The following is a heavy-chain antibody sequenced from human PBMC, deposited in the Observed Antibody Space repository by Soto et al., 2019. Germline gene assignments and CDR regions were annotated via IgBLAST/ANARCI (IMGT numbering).Heavy chain of an antibody. Sequence: QVQLVQSGAEVKKHGSSVKVSCKASGGTFSSYTISWVRQAPGQGLEWMGRIIPILGIANYAQKVQGRVTITADKSPSPAYMELSSLRSEDTAVYYCARGAAAAGPGYWGQGTLVTVSS. CDR3: ARGAAAAGPGY. CDR1: GGTFSSYT. D-gene: IGHD6-13*01. CDR2: IIPILGIA. J-gene: IGHJ4*02. V-gene: IGHV1-69*02.